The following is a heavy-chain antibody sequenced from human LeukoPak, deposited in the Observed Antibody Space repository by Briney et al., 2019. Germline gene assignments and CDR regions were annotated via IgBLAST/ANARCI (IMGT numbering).Heavy chain of an antibody. CDR1: GGSFSGYY. CDR2: INHSGST. D-gene: IGHD3-10*01. V-gene: IGHV4-34*01. J-gene: IGHJ4*02. CDR3: ARGGPLWGSGSYYRFRYFDY. Sequence: SETLSLTCAVYGGSFSGYYWSWIRQPPGKGLEWIGEINHSGSTNYNPSLKSRVTISVDTSKNQFSLKLSSVTAADTAVYYCARGGPLWGSGSYYRFRYFDYWGQGTLVTVSS.